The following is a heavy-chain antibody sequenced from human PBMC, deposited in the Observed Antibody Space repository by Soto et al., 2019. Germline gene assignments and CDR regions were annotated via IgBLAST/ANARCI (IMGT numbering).Heavy chain of an antibody. Sequence: GASLKISCEDSGYTFTSYWISWVRQMPGKGLEWMGRIDPSDSYTNYSPSFQGHVTISADKSISTAYLQWSSLKASDTAMYYCAIHGHYDSSAYYYFDYWGQGTLVTVSS. CDR1: GYTFTSYW. CDR2: IDPSDSYT. CDR3: AIHGHYDSSAYYYFDY. V-gene: IGHV5-10-1*01. D-gene: IGHD3-22*01. J-gene: IGHJ4*02.